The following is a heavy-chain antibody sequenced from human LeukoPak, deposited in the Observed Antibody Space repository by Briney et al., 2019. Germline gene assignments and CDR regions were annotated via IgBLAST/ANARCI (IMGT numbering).Heavy chain of an antibody. Sequence: ASVKVSCKASGYTFTGYYMRWVRQAPGQGLEWMGWINPNSGGTNYAQKFQGRVTMTRDTSISTAYMELSRLRSDDTAVYYCARGEVTMVRGVIDGGFDPWGQGTLVTVSS. CDR1: GYTFTGYY. D-gene: IGHD3-10*01. CDR2: INPNSGGT. J-gene: IGHJ5*02. V-gene: IGHV1-2*02. CDR3: ARGEVTMVRGVIDGGFDP.